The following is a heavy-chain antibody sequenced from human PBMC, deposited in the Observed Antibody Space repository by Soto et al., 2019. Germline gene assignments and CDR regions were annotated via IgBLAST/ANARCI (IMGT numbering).Heavy chain of an antibody. D-gene: IGHD3-22*01. J-gene: IGHJ5*02. CDR2: ISAYNGNT. Sequence: QVQLVQSGAEVKKPGASVEVSCKASGYTFTSYGISWVRQAPGQGLEWMGWISAYNGNTNYAQKLQGRVTMTTDTSTSTAYMELRSLRSDDTAVYYCASTYYYDSSGYQGENWFDPWGQGTLVTVSS. V-gene: IGHV1-18*01. CDR1: GYTFTSYG. CDR3: ASTYYYDSSGYQGENWFDP.